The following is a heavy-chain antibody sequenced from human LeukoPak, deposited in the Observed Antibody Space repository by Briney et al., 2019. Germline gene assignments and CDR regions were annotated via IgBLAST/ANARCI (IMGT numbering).Heavy chain of an antibody. D-gene: IGHD6-6*01. J-gene: IGHJ6*02. CDR2: IYSGGST. CDR1: GFTVSSNY. Sequence: GGSLRLSCAASGFTVSSNYMSWVRQAPGKGLEWVSVIYSGGSTYYADSVKGRFTISRDNSKNTLYLQMNSLRAEDTAVYYCARDVIAARPHYYYYGMDVWGQGTTVTVSS. V-gene: IGHV3-53*01. CDR3: ARDVIAARPHYYYYGMDV.